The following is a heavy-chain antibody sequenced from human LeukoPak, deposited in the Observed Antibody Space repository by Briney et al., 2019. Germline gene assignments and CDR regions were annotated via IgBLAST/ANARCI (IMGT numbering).Heavy chain of an antibody. D-gene: IGHD2-2*01. J-gene: IGHJ4*02. CDR3: ARVKTYCSSISCYRRDYFDY. Sequence: PETLSLTCAVYGGSFSGYYWSWIRHPPGEGLEWIGEIIHRGSTTYNPSLKSRVTLPVETSKTQFSLKFNSVTAADTAVYYCARVKTYCSSISCYRRDYFDYWGQGTLVTVSS. CDR2: IIHRGST. V-gene: IGHV4-34*12. CDR1: GGSFSGYY.